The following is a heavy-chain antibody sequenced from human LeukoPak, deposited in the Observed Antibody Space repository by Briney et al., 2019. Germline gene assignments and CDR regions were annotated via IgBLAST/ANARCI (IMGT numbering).Heavy chain of an antibody. J-gene: IGHJ4*02. V-gene: IGHV3-30*02. CDR1: GFSFNKYG. Sequence: AGGSLRLSCAASGFSFNKYGMHWVRQAPGKGLEWVAFVRYDGSNKYYADSVKGRFTISRDNSKKTLYMQMNSLRPEDTAVYYCAKDRFPSVLRYFERSTYYFDYWGQGTLVTVSS. CDR2: VRYDGSNK. D-gene: IGHD3-9*01. CDR3: AKDRFPSVLRYFERSTYYFDY.